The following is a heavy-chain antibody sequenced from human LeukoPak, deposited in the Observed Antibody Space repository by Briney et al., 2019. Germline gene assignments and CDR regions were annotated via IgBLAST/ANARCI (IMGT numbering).Heavy chain of an antibody. V-gene: IGHV4-34*01. CDR1: GGSFSGYY. CDR2: INHSGST. J-gene: IGHJ4*02. CDR3: ARVWNYYGSGASGY. Sequence: PSETLSLTCAVYGGSFSGYYWSWIRQPPGKGLEWIGEINHSGSTNYNPSLKSRVTISVDTSKNQFSLKLSSVTAADTAVYYCARVWNYYGSGASGYWGQGTLVTVSS. D-gene: IGHD3-10*01.